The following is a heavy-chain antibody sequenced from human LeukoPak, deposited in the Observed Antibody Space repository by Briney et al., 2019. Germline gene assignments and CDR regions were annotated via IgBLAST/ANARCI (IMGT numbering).Heavy chain of an antibody. D-gene: IGHD6-19*01. Sequence: GGSLRLSCAASGFTFSSYWMSWVRQAPGKGLEWVAWISTTSATIYYADSVKGRFTISRDNAKNSLYLQMNSLSGEDTAVYYCAREVRRGSDYFDYWGQGTLVTVSS. CDR2: ISTTSATI. V-gene: IGHV3-48*01. CDR3: AREVRRGSDYFDY. CDR1: GFTFSSYW. J-gene: IGHJ4*02.